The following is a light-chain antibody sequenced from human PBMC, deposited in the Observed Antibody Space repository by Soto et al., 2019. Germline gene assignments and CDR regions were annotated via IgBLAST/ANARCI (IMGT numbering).Light chain of an antibody. CDR1: QSVSSY. Sequence: EIVLTQSPATLSLSPGERATLSCRASQSVSSYLAWYQQKPGQAPRLLIYDASNRATGIPARFSGSGSGTDFTLTISSXEPEDFAVYHCQQRSNWPFTFGPGTKLDIK. CDR3: QQRSNWPFT. J-gene: IGKJ3*01. V-gene: IGKV3-11*01. CDR2: DAS.